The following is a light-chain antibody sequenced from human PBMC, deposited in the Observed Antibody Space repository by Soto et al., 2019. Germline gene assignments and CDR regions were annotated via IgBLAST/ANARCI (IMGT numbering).Light chain of an antibody. J-gene: IGKJ4*01. CDR2: ATS. CDR1: QGIAPY. Sequence: DVQMTQAPSSLSAVVGDRVTITCPARQGIAPYLAWFQQKPGKVPKLLIYATSTLQSGVPSRFSGSGSGTEFTLTINSLQPEDVVTYYCQKYNSAPLTFGGGTKVEIK. V-gene: IGKV1-27*01. CDR3: QKYNSAPLT.